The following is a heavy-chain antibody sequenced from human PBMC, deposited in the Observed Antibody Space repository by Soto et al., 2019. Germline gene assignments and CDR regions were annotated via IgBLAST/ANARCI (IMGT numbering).Heavy chain of an antibody. CDR3: AREMATITYYFDY. CDR2: ISYDGSNK. J-gene: IGHJ4*02. Sequence: QVQLVESGGGVVQPGRSLRLSCAASGFTFSSYAMHWVRQAPGQGLEWVAVISYDGSNKYYADSVKGRFTISRDNSKNTLYLQMNSLRAEDTAVYYCAREMATITYYFDYWGQGTLVTVSS. V-gene: IGHV3-30-3*01. D-gene: IGHD5-12*01. CDR1: GFTFSSYA.